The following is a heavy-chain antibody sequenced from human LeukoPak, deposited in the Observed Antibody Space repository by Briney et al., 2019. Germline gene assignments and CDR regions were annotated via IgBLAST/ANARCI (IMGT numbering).Heavy chain of an antibody. J-gene: IGHJ4*02. Sequence: SETLSLTCTVSGGSISNYYWSWIRQPPGKGLEWIGYIYYSGSTNYNPSLKSRVTISVDTSKNQFSLNLSSVTAADTAVYYCAGRYSGSLDYWGRGTLVTVSS. V-gene: IGHV4-59*01. CDR2: IYYSGST. D-gene: IGHD1-26*01. CDR3: AGRYSGSLDY. CDR1: GGSISNYY.